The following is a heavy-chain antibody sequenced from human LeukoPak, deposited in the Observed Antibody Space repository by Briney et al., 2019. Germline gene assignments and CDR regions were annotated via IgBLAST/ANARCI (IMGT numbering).Heavy chain of an antibody. CDR3: TRDVKNYGYWPDY. Sequence: GGSLRLSCTAYGFSFANYSMSWVRQAPGKGLEWVRFIKSKTYGGTTEYAASVKGRFTISRDDSKNSAYLQMNSLKTEDTAVYYCTRDVKNYGYWPDYWGQGTLVTVSS. CDR1: GFSFANYS. V-gene: IGHV3-49*04. CDR2: IKSKTYGGTT. J-gene: IGHJ4*02. D-gene: IGHD5-18*01.